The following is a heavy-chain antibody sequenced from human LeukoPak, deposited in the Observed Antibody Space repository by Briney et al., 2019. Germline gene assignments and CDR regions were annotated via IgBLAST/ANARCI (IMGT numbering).Heavy chain of an antibody. CDR1: GYTFTSYG. J-gene: IGHJ6*02. V-gene: IGHV1-18*01. D-gene: IGHD6-13*01. CDR3: ARGSKQLGTYGMDV. CDR2: ISPYNGNT. Sequence: ASVKVSCKASGYTFTSYGISWVRQAPGQGLEWMGSISPYNGNTNYAQKLQGRVTMTRNTSISTAYMELSSLRSEDTAVYYCARGSKQLGTYGMDVWGQGTTVTVSS.